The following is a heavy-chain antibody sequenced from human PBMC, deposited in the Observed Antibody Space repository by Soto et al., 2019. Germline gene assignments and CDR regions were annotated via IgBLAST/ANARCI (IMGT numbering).Heavy chain of an antibody. CDR2: VIPIFGTA. V-gene: IGHV1-69*01. CDR3: ARYSEGAAAPGEV. J-gene: IGHJ6*02. Sequence: QVQLVQSGAEVKKPGSSVKVSCKASGGTFSSYAISWVRQSPGHGLEWMGGVIPIFGTANYAQKFQGRVTNTADESTSTDYMELSRLRSEETVVYYCARYSEGAAAPGEVWGQGTTVTVSS. CDR1: GGTFSSYA. D-gene: IGHD6-13*01.